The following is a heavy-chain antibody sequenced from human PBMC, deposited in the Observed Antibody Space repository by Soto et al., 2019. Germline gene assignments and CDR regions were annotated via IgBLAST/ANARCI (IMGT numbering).Heavy chain of an antibody. CDR3: ARRGYSSSWYYYYYYGMDV. D-gene: IGHD6-13*01. Sequence: QVQLVQSGAEVKKPGASVKVSCKASGYTFTSYDINWVRQATGQGLEWMGWMNPNSGNTGYAQKFQGRVTMTRNTSLSTAYMEVSSLRSEDTAVYYCARRGYSSSWYYYYYYGMDVWGQGTTVTVSS. CDR2: MNPNSGNT. J-gene: IGHJ6*02. V-gene: IGHV1-8*01. CDR1: GYTFTSYD.